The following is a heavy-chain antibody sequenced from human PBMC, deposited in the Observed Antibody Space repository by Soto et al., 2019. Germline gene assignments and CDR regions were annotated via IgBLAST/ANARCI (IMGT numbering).Heavy chain of an antibody. V-gene: IGHV1-3*01. CDR1: GYTFTDYA. J-gene: IGHJ4*02. CDR3: GRGRWTQTTADYYLDY. CDR2: INAGNGKT. Sequence: GASVKVSCKASGYTFTDYAVHGVRRAPGQRLKWRGWINAGNGKTKYSQNYQGRVTITRDTSATTAYMELSSLRSEDTAVYYCGRGRWTQTTADYYLDYWGQGTLVTVSS. D-gene: IGHD1-1*01.